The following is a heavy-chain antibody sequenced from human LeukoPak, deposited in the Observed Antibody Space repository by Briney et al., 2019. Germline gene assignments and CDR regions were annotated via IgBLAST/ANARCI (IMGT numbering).Heavy chain of an antibody. Sequence: GGSLRLSCSASGFAFSAYWMNWARQAPGKGPEWVANINLSGSAQYYVDSVKGRCTISRDNAKSSLYLQMNSLRVEDTAVYYCAAWGLHNYWGQGTLVTVPP. CDR2: INLSGSAQ. CDR3: AAWGLHNY. D-gene: IGHD7-27*01. J-gene: IGHJ4*02. V-gene: IGHV3-7*01. CDR1: GFAFSAYW.